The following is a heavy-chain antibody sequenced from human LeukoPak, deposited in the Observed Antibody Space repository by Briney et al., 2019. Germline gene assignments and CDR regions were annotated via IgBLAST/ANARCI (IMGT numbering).Heavy chain of an antibody. CDR3: ATPPGWAVAGEGS. CDR2: IGGSGENT. V-gene: IGHV3-23*01. CDR1: GFTFSGFA. Sequence: GGSLRLSCAASGFTFSGFAMSWVRQAPGKGLEWASAIGGSGENTYYADSVKGRFTISRDNSKNALYLQMNSLRAVDTAIYYCATPPGWAVAGEGSWGQGTLVTVSS. D-gene: IGHD6-19*01. J-gene: IGHJ5*02.